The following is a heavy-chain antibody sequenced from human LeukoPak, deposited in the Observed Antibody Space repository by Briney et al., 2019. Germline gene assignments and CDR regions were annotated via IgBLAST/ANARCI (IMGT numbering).Heavy chain of an antibody. CDR2: ISSSGSTI. J-gene: IGHJ4*02. CDR1: GFTFDIYD. CDR3: ARTGALVGYDWRYYFDY. D-gene: IGHD5-12*01. V-gene: IGHV3-48*03. Sequence: GGSLRLSCAASGFTFDIYDMNWVRQTPGKGLEWVSFISSSGSTIYYADSVKGRFTISRDNAKNSLYLQMNSLRAEDTAVYYCARTGALVGYDWRYYFDYWGQGTLVTVSS.